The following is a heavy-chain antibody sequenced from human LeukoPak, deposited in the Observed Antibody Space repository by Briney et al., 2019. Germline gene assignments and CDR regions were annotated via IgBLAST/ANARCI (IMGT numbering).Heavy chain of an antibody. Sequence: SETLSLTCAVYGGSFSGYYWSWIRQPPGKGLEWIGEINHSGSTNYNPSLKSRVSISVDTSKNQFSLKLSSVTAADTAVYYCARSITMMDAFDIWGQGTMVTVSS. D-gene: IGHD3-22*01. CDR3: ARSITMMDAFDI. CDR2: INHSGST. CDR1: GGSFSGYY. V-gene: IGHV4-34*01. J-gene: IGHJ3*02.